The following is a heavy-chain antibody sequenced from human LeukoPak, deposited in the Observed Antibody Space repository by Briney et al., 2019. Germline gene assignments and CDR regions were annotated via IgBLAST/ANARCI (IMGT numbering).Heavy chain of an antibody. D-gene: IGHD2-2*01. CDR1: GYSFTSYW. CDR3: ARVPDTVRASSFSSHNWFDP. J-gene: IGHJ5*02. CDR2: IYPGDSDT. V-gene: IGHV5-51*01. Sequence: GESLKISSKGSGYSFTSYWIGWGRQMPGKGLEWRGIIYPGDSDTRYSPSFQGQVTISADKSISTAYLQWSSLKASDTAMYYCARVPDTVRASSFSSHNWFDPWGQGTLVTVSS.